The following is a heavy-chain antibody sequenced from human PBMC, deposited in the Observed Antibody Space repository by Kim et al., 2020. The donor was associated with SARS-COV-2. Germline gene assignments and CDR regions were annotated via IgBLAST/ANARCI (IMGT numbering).Heavy chain of an antibody. Sequence: GGSLRLSCAASGFTFSDYYMSWIRQAPGKGLEWVSYISNSGSTIYYADSVKGRFTISRDNAKNSLYLQMNSLRAEDTAVYYCARQGGYYYDSRDAFDIWGQGTMVTVSS. CDR3: ARQGGYYYDSRDAFDI. CDR2: ISNSGSTI. J-gene: IGHJ3*02. CDR1: GFTFSDYY. D-gene: IGHD3-22*01. V-gene: IGHV3-11*01.